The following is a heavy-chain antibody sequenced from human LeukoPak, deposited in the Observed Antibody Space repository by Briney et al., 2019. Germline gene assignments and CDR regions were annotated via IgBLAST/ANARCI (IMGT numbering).Heavy chain of an antibody. CDR1: SGSLSSFY. V-gene: IGHV4-4*07. J-gene: IGHJ4*02. Sequence: SETLSLTCTVSSGSLSSFYWNWIRQPAGKGLEWVGRIYPSGSTDYNASLESRVTMSVDTSKKQFSLKLNSVTAADTAVYYCARSSGHDFDYWGQGILATVSS. CDR3: ARSSGHDFDY. CDR2: IYPSGST. D-gene: IGHD5-12*01.